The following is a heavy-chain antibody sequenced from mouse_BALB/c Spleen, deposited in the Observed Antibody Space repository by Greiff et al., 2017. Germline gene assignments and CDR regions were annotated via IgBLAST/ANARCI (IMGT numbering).Heavy chain of an antibody. CDR2: IRNKANGYTT. J-gene: IGHJ2*01. CDR3: AREGLPDY. CDR1: GFTFTDYY. D-gene: IGHD3-1*01. V-gene: IGHV7-3*02. Sequence: EVQLVESGGGLVQPGGSLRLSCATSGFTFTDYYMSWVRQPPGKALEWLGFIRNKANGYTTEYSASVKGRFTISRDNSQSILYLQMNTLGAEDSATYYCAREGLPDYWGQGTTLTVSS.